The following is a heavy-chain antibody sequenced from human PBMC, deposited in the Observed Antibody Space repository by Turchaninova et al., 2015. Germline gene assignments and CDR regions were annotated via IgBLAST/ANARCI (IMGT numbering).Heavy chain of an antibody. V-gene: IGHV4-38-2*01. D-gene: IGHD7-27*01. CDR3: ARLSGDLDGTDY. Sequence: QVLLQESGPGLVKPSATLSLTCAGSGFSLCTGYSGGWIRKPPGKGLEWIWCMYHSGSTSYYNPSLKTRVTILVDMYKNHFSLRLSSVTATDTAVYYCARLSGDLDGTDYWGQGTLVTVSS. CDR1: GFSLCTGYS. CDR2: MYHSGSTS. J-gene: IGHJ4*02.